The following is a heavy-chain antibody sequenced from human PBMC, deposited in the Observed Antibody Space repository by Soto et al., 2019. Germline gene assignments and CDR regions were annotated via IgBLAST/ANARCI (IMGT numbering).Heavy chain of an antibody. D-gene: IGHD4-17*01. CDR2: IWYDGSNK. Sequence: QVQLVESGGGVVQPGRSLRLSCAASGFTFSSYGMHWVRQAPGKGLEWVAVIWYDGSNKYYADSVKGRFTISRDNSKDTLYLQMNSLRAEDTAVYYCARDIYGDLYGGDYWGQGTLVTVSS. V-gene: IGHV3-33*01. J-gene: IGHJ4*02. CDR1: GFTFSSYG. CDR3: ARDIYGDLYGGDY.